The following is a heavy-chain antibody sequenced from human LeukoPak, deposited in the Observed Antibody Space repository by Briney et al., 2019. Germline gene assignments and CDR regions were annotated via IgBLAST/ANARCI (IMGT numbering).Heavy chain of an antibody. V-gene: IGHV3-66*01. CDR1: GFTVSHNY. J-gene: IGHJ4*02. D-gene: IGHD5-12*01. Sequence: PGGSLRLSCAASGFTVSHNYMSWVRQAPGKGLEWVSVIYSGGSTNYADSVKGRSTISRDNSKNTLYLQMNSLRAEDTAVYYCARDLSGPLDYWGQGTLVTVSS. CDR2: IYSGGST. CDR3: ARDLSGPLDY.